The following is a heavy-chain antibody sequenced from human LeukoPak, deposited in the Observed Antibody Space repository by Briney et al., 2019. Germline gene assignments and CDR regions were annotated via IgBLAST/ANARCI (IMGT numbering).Heavy chain of an antibody. J-gene: IGHJ4*02. CDR2: INPDGSTT. Sequence: GGSLRLSCAASGFTFSVFWMHWVRQTPGTGPVWVSRINPDGSTTNYADSVKGRFTISRDNAKNTLYLQISSLRAEDTAVYYCTRDMWGTSDYWGQGTLVTVSS. CDR1: GFTFSVFW. V-gene: IGHV3-74*01. D-gene: IGHD1-14*01. CDR3: TRDMWGTSDY.